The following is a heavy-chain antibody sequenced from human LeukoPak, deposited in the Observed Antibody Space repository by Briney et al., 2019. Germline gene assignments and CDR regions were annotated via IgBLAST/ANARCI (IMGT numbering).Heavy chain of an antibody. CDR3: ARDRYYYDSSGYFSHGPDY. CDR2: IYHTGST. V-gene: IGHV4-59*02. CDR1: GGSVSDYY. D-gene: IGHD3-22*01. J-gene: IGHJ4*02. Sequence: SETLSLTCTISGGSVSDYYWSWIRQSPGKGLEWIGYIYHTGSTSYSPSLKSRVTISVDTSKNQFSLKLSSVTAADTAVYYCARDRYYYDSSGYFSHGPDYWGQGTLVTVSS.